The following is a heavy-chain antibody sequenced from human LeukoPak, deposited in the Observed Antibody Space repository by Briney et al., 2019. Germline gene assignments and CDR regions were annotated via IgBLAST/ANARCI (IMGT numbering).Heavy chain of an antibody. D-gene: IGHD6-13*01. V-gene: IGHV3-15*01. CDR3: TPFKTGQLVNY. CDR2: IKSKTDGGTT. J-gene: IGHJ4*02. CDR1: GFTFSNAW. Sequence: PGGSLRLSCAASGFTFSNAWMSWVRQAPGKGLEWVGRIKSKTDGGTTDYAAPVKGRFTISRDDSKNTLYLQMNSLKTEDTAVYYCTPFKTGQLVNYWGQGTLVTVSS.